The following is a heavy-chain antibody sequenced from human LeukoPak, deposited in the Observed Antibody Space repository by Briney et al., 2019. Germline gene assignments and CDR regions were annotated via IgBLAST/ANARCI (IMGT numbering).Heavy chain of an antibody. V-gene: IGHV3-33*06. J-gene: IGHJ4*02. CDR2: IWYDGSNK. D-gene: IGHD3-22*01. Sequence: GGSLRLSCAASGFTFSSYGLHWVRQAPGKGLEWVAVIWYDGSNKYYADSVKGRFTISRDNSKNTLYLQMNSLRAEDTAVYYCAKTTNYYDSSGYSYYFGYWGQGTLVTVCS. CDR3: AKTTNYYDSSGYSYYFGY. CDR1: GFTFSSYG.